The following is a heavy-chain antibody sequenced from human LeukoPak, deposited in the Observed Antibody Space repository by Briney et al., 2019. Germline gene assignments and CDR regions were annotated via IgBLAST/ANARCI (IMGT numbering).Heavy chain of an antibody. Sequence: KPSETLSLTCTVSGDSISGYYWSWIRQPPGKGLEWIGYIYYSGNTNYNPSLRSRVTISVDTSKNQFSLKLSSVTAADTAVYYCARGPFLVGATEFDPWGQGTLVTVSS. J-gene: IGHJ5*02. CDR1: GDSISGYY. CDR2: IYYSGNT. CDR3: ARGPFLVGATEFDP. V-gene: IGHV4-59*01. D-gene: IGHD1-26*01.